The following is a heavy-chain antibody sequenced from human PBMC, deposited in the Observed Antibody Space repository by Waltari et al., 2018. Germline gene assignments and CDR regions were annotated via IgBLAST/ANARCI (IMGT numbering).Heavy chain of an antibody. J-gene: IGHJ5*02. V-gene: IGHV1-69*09. CDR2: IIPSLDVT. D-gene: IGHD3-22*01. CDR3: ARWVDGSGFYPDT. CDR1: GGSFNTYA. Sequence: QVQLVQSGAEVKKPGSSVTLSCMSSGGSFNTYAVNWVRQAPGQGLEWVGRIIPSLDVTQNAQKFQGRVTVSADKVTGTVYMELSRLRSEDTAVYYCARWVDGSGFYPDTWGRGTLVSVSS.